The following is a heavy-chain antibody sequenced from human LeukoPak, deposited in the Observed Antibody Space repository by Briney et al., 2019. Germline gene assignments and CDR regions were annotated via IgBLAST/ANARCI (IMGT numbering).Heavy chain of an antibody. J-gene: IGHJ3*02. Sequence: PSETLSLTCTVSGGSISSYYWSWIRQPPGKGLEWIGYIYYSGSTNYNPSLKSRVTISVDTSKNQFSLKLSSVTAADTAVYYCARLNYDFWSGYSPTAFDIWGQGTMVTVSS. CDR2: IYYSGST. V-gene: IGHV4-59*08. D-gene: IGHD3-3*01. CDR3: ARLNYDFWSGYSPTAFDI. CDR1: GGSISSYY.